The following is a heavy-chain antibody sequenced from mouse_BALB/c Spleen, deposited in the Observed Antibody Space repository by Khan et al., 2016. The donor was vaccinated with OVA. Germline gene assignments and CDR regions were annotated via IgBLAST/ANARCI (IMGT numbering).Heavy chain of an antibody. J-gene: IGHJ3*01. Sequence: EVKLLESGPGLVKPSQSLSLTCTVTGYSITSDYAWNWIRQFPGNKLEWMGYISYSGNTRYNPSLKSLISITRDTSKHQFFLQLNSVTTEDTATYSCARKDYYDYDPFPYWGQGTLVTVSA. CDR1: GYSITSDYA. V-gene: IGHV3-2*02. CDR2: ISYSGNT. CDR3: ARKDYYDYDPFPY. D-gene: IGHD2-4*01.